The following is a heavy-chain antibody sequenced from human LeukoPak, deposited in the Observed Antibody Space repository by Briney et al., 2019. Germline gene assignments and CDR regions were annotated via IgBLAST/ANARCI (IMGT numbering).Heavy chain of an antibody. V-gene: IGHV3-30*02. CDR3: AKLLAASILSAFDI. J-gene: IGHJ3*02. Sequence: QPGGSLRLSCAASGFTFSSYGMHWVRQAPGKGLEWVAFIRYDGNNKYDADSVKGRFTISRDNSKNTLYLQMNSLRAEDTAVYYCAKLLAASILSAFDIWGQGTMVTVSS. CDR2: IRYDGNNK. D-gene: IGHD2-15*01. CDR1: GFTFSSYG.